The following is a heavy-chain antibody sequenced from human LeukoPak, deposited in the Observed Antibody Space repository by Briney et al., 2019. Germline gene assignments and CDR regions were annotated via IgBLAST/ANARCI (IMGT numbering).Heavy chain of an antibody. V-gene: IGHV3-66*02. CDR3: ARALSSPFDY. CDR1: GFTVSSNY. CDR2: IYSGGST. D-gene: IGHD6-13*01. J-gene: IGHJ4*02. Sequence: GGSLRLSCAASGFTVSSNYMSWVRQAPGKGLEWVSVIYSGGSTYYADSVKGRFTISRDNSKNTLYLQMNTLRAEDTAVYYCARALSSPFDYWGQGNLVTVSS.